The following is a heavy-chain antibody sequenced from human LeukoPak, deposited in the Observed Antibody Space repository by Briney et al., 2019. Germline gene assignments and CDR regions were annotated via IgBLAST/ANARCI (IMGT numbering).Heavy chain of an antibody. Sequence: GGSLRLSCAASGFTFSSYGMHWVRQAPGKGLEWVAVIWYDGSNKYYADSVKGRFTISRDNSKNTLYLQMNSLRAEDTAVYYCAKDRYSSSSDLDYRGQGTLVTVSS. V-gene: IGHV3-33*06. CDR2: IWYDGSNK. D-gene: IGHD6-6*01. J-gene: IGHJ4*02. CDR3: AKDRYSSSSDLDY. CDR1: GFTFSSYG.